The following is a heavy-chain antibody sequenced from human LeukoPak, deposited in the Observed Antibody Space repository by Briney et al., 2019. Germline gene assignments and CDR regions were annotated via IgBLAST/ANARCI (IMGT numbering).Heavy chain of an antibody. D-gene: IGHD1-26*01. J-gene: IGHJ4*02. V-gene: IGHV3-11*01. CDR1: GFTFSDYH. Sequence: GGSLRLSCAASGFTFSDYHMSWIRQAPGEGLEWVSYISNSGNTIYYVDSVKGRFTISRDNAKNFLYLQMNSLRAEDTAVYFCARGRATKNSDYWGQGTLVTVSS. CDR2: ISNSGNTI. CDR3: ARGRATKNSDY.